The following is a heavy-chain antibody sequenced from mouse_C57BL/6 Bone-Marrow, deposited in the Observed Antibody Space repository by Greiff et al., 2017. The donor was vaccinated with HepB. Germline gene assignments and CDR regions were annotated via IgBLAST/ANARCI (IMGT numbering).Heavy chain of an antibody. Sequence: VQLQESGAELVKPGASVKLSCTASGYTFTEYTIHWVKQRSGQGLEWIGWFYPGSGSIKYNEKFKDEATLTADQSSNTVYMELSRLTSDDSAVYFCARHGMVTGLFDYWGQGTTLTVSS. CDR2: FYPGSGSI. D-gene: IGHD2-2*01. V-gene: IGHV1-62-2*01. CDR1: GYTFTEYT. CDR3: ARHGMVTGLFDY. J-gene: IGHJ2*01.